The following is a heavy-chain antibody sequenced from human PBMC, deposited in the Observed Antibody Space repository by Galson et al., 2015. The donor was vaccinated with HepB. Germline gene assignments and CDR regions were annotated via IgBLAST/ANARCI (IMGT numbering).Heavy chain of an antibody. CDR3: ARAVGFGELPRFDY. CDR1: GYTFTSYG. J-gene: IGHJ4*02. CDR2: INAYNGNT. D-gene: IGHD3-10*01. V-gene: IGHV1-18*01. Sequence: SVKVSCKASGYTFTSYGISWVRQAPGQGLEWMGWINAYNGNTNYARKLQGRVTMTTDTSTSTAYMELRSLRSEDTAVYYCARAVGFGELPRFDYLGQVTLFTVSS.